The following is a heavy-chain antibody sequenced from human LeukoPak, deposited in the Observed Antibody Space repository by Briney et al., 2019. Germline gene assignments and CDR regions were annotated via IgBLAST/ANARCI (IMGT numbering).Heavy chain of an antibody. CDR2: IYYSGST. D-gene: IGHD3-3*01. V-gene: IGHV4-39*01. Sequence: TSETLSLTCTVSGGSISSSSYYWGWIRQPPGKGLEWIGSIYYSGSTYYNPSLKSRVTISVDTSKNQFSLKLSSVTAADTAVYYCASHSSPYYDFWSGYPERDYWGQGTLVTVSS. CDR1: GGSISSSSYY. J-gene: IGHJ4*02. CDR3: ASHSSPYYDFWSGYPERDY.